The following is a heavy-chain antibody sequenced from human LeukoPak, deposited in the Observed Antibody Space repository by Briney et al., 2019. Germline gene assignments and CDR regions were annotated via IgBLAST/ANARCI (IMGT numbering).Heavy chain of an antibody. V-gene: IGHV1-2*02. Sequence: GASVEVSCKASGYTFTGYYMHWVRQAPGQGLEWMGWINPNSGGTNYAQNLQDRVTMTTDTSTSTAYMELRSLRSDDTAVYYCAVSMLSRPFDYWGQGTLVTVSS. J-gene: IGHJ4*02. D-gene: IGHD2-8*01. CDR3: AVSMLSRPFDY. CDR2: INPNSGGT. CDR1: GYTFTGYY.